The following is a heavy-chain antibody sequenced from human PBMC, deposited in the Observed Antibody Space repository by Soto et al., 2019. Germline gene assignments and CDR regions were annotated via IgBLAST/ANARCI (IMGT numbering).Heavy chain of an antibody. CDR2: IYYSGST. CDR3: ARSLSSPGYSSSWYYFDY. Sequence: SETLSLTCTVSGGSISSSSYYWGWIRQPPGKGLEWIGSIYYSGSTYYNPSLKSRVTISVDTSKNQFSLKLSSVTAADTAVYYCARSLSSPGYSSSWYYFDYWGQGTLVTVSS. J-gene: IGHJ4*02. D-gene: IGHD6-13*01. CDR1: GGSISSSSYY. V-gene: IGHV4-39*07.